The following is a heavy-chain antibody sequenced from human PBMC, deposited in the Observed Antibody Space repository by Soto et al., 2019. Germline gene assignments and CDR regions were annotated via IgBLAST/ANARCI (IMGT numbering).Heavy chain of an antibody. CDR3: AKGIRRWELSQFDY. CDR2: IGGSGGST. D-gene: IGHD1-26*01. V-gene: IGHV3-23*01. Sequence: HPAGSTRLSCAASGFTFSSSVMSWVRQDPGKGLELVSAIGGSGGSTYYAESVEDRVAISRDNSKDTLYLQRDSLRADDTAVSYCAKGIRRWELSQFDYWGQGTLVTVSS. CDR1: GFTFSSSV. J-gene: IGHJ4*02.